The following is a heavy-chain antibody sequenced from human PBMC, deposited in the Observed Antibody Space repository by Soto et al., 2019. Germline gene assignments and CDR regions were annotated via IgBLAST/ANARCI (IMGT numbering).Heavy chain of an antibody. Sequence: ASVKVSCKAPGYTFTSYGISWVRQAPGQGLEWMGWISAYNGNTNYAQMLQGRVTMTTDTSTSTAYMELRSLRSDDTAVYYCARVLGSKDWFDPWGQGTLVTVSS. D-gene: IGHD3-10*01. CDR3: ARVLGSKDWFDP. V-gene: IGHV1-18*01. J-gene: IGHJ5*02. CDR2: ISAYNGNT. CDR1: GYTFTSYG.